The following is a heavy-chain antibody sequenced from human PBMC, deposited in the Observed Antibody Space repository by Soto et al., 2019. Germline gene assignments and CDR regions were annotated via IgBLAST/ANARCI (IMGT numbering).Heavy chain of an antibody. D-gene: IGHD2-21*01. J-gene: IGHJ4*02. V-gene: IGHV3-23*01. CDR3: AKSGFVVANPGFPYYFDY. CDR1: GFTFSSYA. Sequence: GGSLRLSCAASGFTFSSYAMSWVRQAPGKGLEWVSAISGSGGSTYYADSVKGRFTISRDNSKNTLYLQMNSLRAEDTAVYYCAKSGFVVANPGFPYYFDYWGQGTLVTVSS. CDR2: ISGSGGST.